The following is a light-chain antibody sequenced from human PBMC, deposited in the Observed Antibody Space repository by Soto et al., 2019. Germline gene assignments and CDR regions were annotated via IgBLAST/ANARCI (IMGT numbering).Light chain of an antibody. CDR2: GAS. V-gene: IGKV3-15*01. J-gene: IGKJ4*01. CDR3: QQYNNWPALT. Sequence: DIVMTQSPATLSVSPGERATISCRASQSVSSNLAWYQQKPGQAPRLLIYGASTRATGIPARFSGSGSGTEFTLTISSLQSEDFAVYYCQQYNNWPALTFGGGTKVEIK. CDR1: QSVSSN.